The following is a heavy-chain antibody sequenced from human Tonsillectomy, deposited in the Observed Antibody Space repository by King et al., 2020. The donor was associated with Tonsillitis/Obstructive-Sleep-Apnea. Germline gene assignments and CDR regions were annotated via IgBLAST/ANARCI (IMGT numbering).Heavy chain of an antibody. CDR3: AKDRAYSHSWPQK. V-gene: IGHV3-23*04. CDR2: ISGSGDST. D-gene: IGHD6-13*01. Sequence: DVQLVESGGGLIQPGGSLRLSCAASGFIFSNYAMSWVRQAPGKGLEWVCAISGSGDSTHYTDSVKGRFTISRDSSKNTLSLQMNSLRVEDTAVYYCAKDRAYSHSWPQKWGQGTLVTVSS. CDR1: GFIFSNYA. J-gene: IGHJ4*02.